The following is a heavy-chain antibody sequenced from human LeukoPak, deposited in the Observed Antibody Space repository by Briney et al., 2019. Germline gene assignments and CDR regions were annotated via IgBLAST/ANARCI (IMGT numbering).Heavy chain of an antibody. CDR2: IYSSGST. Sequence: PGGSLRLSCAASGFTVSSNYMNWVRQAPGKGLEWVSVIYSSGSTYYADSVKGRFTISRDNSKNTLYLQMNSLRAEDTAVYYCARDLYGVSHDYWGQGILVTVSS. J-gene: IGHJ4*02. D-gene: IGHD4-17*01. CDR3: ARDLYGVSHDY. V-gene: IGHV3-53*01. CDR1: GFTVSSNY.